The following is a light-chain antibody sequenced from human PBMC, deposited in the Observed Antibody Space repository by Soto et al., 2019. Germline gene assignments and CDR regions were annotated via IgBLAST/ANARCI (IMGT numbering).Light chain of an antibody. Sequence: IVMTQSPDSLAVSLGERATINCKSSQSVLDSSNNINYLAWYQQKPGQPPKLLIYWASTRESGVPDRFSGKGPATDFTLTSSSLQADDVSVYYCQQYYGWQTFGQGTKVEIK. CDR3: QQYYGWQT. J-gene: IGKJ1*01. V-gene: IGKV4-1*01. CDR2: WAS. CDR1: QSVLDSSNNINY.